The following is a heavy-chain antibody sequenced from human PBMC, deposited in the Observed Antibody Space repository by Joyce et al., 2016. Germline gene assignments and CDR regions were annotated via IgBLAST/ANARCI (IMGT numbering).Heavy chain of an antibody. V-gene: IGHV3-48*02. CDR3: ATSRGHLEY. D-gene: IGHD6-25*01. Sequence: EVQLVESGGGLIQPGGSLRLSCAASGFTLSIYSMNWVRQAPGKGLGWISYITSSSTTLLYTDSVKGRFTISRDDVKNSLYLQMNSLRDEDTAVYYCATSRGHLEYWGQGTLVTVSS. CDR2: ITSSSTTL. J-gene: IGHJ4*02. CDR1: GFTLSIYS.